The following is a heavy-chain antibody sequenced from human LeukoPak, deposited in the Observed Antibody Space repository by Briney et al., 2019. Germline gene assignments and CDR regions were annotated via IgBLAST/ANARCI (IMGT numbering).Heavy chain of an antibody. V-gene: IGHV5-51*01. CDR3: AGRLAAARYWFDP. Sequence: GESLKISCKGSGYSFTSYWIGWVRQMPGKGLEWMGIIYPGDSDTRYSPSFQGQVTISADKSISTAYLQWSSLKASDTAMYYCAGRLAAARYWFDPWGQGTLVTVSS. CDR2: IYPGDSDT. J-gene: IGHJ5*02. D-gene: IGHD6-13*01. CDR1: GYSFTSYW.